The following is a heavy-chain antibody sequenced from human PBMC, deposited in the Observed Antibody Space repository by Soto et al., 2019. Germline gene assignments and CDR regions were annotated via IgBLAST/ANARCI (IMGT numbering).Heavy chain of an antibody. D-gene: IGHD6-13*01. CDR3: AKDLYSSSWGYFQH. CDR1: GFTFSRYA. Sequence: EVQLLESGGGLVQPGGSLRLSCAASGFTFSRYAMSWVRQAPGKGLEWVSAISGSGSSTYYADSVKGRFTISRDNSKTKLYLRMNIVRAEDTAVYYCAKDLYSSSWGYFQHWGQGTLVTVSS. J-gene: IGHJ1*01. V-gene: IGHV3-23*01. CDR2: ISGSGSST.